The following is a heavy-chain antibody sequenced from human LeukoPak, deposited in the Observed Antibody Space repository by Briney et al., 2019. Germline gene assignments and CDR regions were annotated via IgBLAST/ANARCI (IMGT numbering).Heavy chain of an antibody. CDR1: EFTFSSYS. D-gene: IGHD1-26*01. Sequence: GGSLRLSCEASEFTFSSYSMNWVRQAPGKGLEWVSYISSSSSTIYYAESVKGRFAISRDNAKNSLYLQMNSLRVEDTAVYYCARSRGNSGSYPLDYWGQGTLVTVSS. CDR3: ARSRGNSGSYPLDY. V-gene: IGHV3-48*01. J-gene: IGHJ4*02. CDR2: ISSSSSTI.